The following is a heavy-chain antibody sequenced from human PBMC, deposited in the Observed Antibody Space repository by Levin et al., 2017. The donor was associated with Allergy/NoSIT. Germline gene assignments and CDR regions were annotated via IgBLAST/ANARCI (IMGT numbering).Heavy chain of an antibody. CDR3: ARALYDSSGYYFNY. CDR2: IWYDGSNK. V-gene: IGHV3-33*01. D-gene: IGHD3-22*01. Sequence: PGGSLRLSCAASGFTFSSYGMHWVRQAPGKGLEWVAVIWYDGSNKYYADSVKGRFTISRDNSKNTLYLQMNSLRAEDTAVYYCARALYDSSGYYFNYWGQGTLVTVSS. J-gene: IGHJ4*02. CDR1: GFTFSSYG.